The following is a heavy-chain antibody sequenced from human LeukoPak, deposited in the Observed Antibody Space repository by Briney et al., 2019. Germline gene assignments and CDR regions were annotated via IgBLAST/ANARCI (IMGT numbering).Heavy chain of an antibody. CDR1: GGSISSYY. Sequence: SSETLSLTCTVSGGSISSYYWSWIRQPAEKGLEWIGRIYTSGSTNYNPSLKSRVTMSVDTSKNQFSLKLSSVPAADTAVYYCAREAVAGNDYWGQGTLVTVSS. V-gene: IGHV4-4*07. J-gene: IGHJ4*02. D-gene: IGHD6-19*01. CDR2: IYTSGST. CDR3: AREAVAGNDY.